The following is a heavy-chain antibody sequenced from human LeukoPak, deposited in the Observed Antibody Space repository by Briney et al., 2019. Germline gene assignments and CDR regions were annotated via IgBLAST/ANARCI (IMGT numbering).Heavy chain of an antibody. CDR1: GGSISSHY. J-gene: IGHJ4*02. CDR3: ERLEYSSTKDYFDH. V-gene: IGHV4-59*11. Sequence: SETLSLTCTVSGGSISSHYWSWIRQPPGKGLEWIGNIYYSGSTNYNPSLKSRVTISVDTSKDQFSLKLSSVTAADTAVYYCERLEYSSTKDYFDHWGQGTLVTVSS. CDR2: IYYSGST. D-gene: IGHD6-6*01.